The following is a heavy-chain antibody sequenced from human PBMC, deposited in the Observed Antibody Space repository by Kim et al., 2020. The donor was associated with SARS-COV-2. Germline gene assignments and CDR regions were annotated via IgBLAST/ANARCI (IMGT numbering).Heavy chain of an antibody. CDR3: PLVWFGDQDVDY. D-gene: IGHD3-10*01. V-gene: IGHV4-39*01. J-gene: IGHJ4*02. Sequence: YYTPTLKSRVTISVATYKNQFSLKLSSVTAADTAVYYCPLVWFGDQDVDYWGQGTLVTVSS.